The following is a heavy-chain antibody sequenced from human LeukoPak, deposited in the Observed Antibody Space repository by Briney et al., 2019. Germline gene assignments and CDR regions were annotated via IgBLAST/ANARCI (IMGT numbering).Heavy chain of an antibody. CDR3: AREGLLWFGLHYYYYMDV. V-gene: IGHV4-39*02. CDR1: NDSISSSSYY. CDR2: IFYNGNT. D-gene: IGHD3-10*01. Sequence: SETLSLTCTVSNDSISSSSYYWGWIRQPPGKGLEWIGSIFYNGNTYYNPSLKSRVTISVDTSKNQFSLKLRSVTAADTAVYFCAREGLLWFGLHYYYYMDVWGKGTTVTISS. J-gene: IGHJ6*03.